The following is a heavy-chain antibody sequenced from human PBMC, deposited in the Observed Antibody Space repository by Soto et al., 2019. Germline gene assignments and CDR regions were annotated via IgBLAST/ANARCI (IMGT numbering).Heavy chain of an antibody. CDR2: INAGNGNT. Sequence: QVQLVQSGAEVKKPGASVKVSCKASGYTFTSYAMHWVRQAPGQRLEWMGWINAGNGNTKYSQKFQGRVTITRDTSASTAYMELSSLRSEDTAVYYCARDQDSSSWDYYFDYWGQGTLVTVSS. CDR3: ARDQDSSSWDYYFDY. J-gene: IGHJ4*02. CDR1: GYTFTSYA. D-gene: IGHD6-13*01. V-gene: IGHV1-3*01.